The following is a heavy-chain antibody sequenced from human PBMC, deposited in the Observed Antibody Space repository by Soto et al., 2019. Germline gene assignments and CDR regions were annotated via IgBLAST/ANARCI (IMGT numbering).Heavy chain of an antibody. CDR3: ARHRGYSGYEEIDY. D-gene: IGHD5-12*01. CDR1: GYSFTSYW. Sequence: LGESLKISCKGSGYSFTSYWIGWVRQMPGKGLEWMGIIYPGDSDTRYSPSFQGQVTISADKSISTPYLQWSSLTASDTAMYYCARHRGYSGYEEIDYWGQGTLVTVSS. J-gene: IGHJ4*02. CDR2: IYPGDSDT. V-gene: IGHV5-51*01.